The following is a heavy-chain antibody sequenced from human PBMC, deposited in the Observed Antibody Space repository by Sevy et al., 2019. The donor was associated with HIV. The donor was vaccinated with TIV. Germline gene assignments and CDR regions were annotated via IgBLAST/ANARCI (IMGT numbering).Heavy chain of an antibody. J-gene: IGHJ4*02. CDR1: GFSFTAYF. V-gene: IGHV1-2*02. D-gene: IGHD2-15*01. CDR3: ARYRFIFGSGPPDS. CDR2: INPNSGGT. Sequence: ASVKVSCEASGFSFTAYFIHWVRQAPGQGLEWMGWINPNSGGTNYAQKFQGRVTMTSDASISAAYMALTSLTADDTAVYYCARYRFIFGSGPPDSWGQGTLVTVSS.